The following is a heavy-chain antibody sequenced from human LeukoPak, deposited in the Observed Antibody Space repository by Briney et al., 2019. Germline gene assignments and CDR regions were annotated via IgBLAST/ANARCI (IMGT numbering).Heavy chain of an antibody. V-gene: IGHV4-31*03. CDR1: GGSISSGGYY. CDR2: IYYSGST. J-gene: IGHJ4*02. Sequence: SQTLSLTCTVSGGSISSGGYYWSWIRQHPGKGLEWIGYIYYSGSTYYNPSLKSRVTISVDTSKNQFSLKLSSVTAADTAVYCCARGGVGFSSSSGRDYWGQGTLVTVSS. CDR3: ARGGVGFSSSSGRDY. D-gene: IGHD6-6*01.